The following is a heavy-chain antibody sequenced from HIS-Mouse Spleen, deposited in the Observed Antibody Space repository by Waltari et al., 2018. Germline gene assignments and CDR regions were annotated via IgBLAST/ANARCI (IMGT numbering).Heavy chain of an antibody. CDR3: ARASRDLLLPRYFDL. V-gene: IGHV4-59*01. CDR2: DYCGSP. CDR1: GGSISSYY. J-gene: IGHJ2*01. Sequence: QVQLQESGPGLVKPSETLSLTCTVSGGSISSYYWSWIRQPPGKGLEWIGDYCGSPNSNPTLKSRVAISVDTSKNQFSLKLSSVTAADTAVYYCARASRDLLLPRYFDLWGRGTLVTVSS.